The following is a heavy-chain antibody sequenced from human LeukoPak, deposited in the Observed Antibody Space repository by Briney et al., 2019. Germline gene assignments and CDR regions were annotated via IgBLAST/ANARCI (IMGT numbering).Heavy chain of an antibody. Sequence: GGSLRLSCAASGFTFSSQWMSWVRQAPGKGLEWVANIKQEGSEKYYVDSVEGRFTVSRDNAKNSLYLQMKSLRDEDTAVYYCARERYSSASDYYYYMVVTGKGETVTVS. CDR3: ARERYSSASDYYYYMVV. CDR2: IKQEGSEK. D-gene: IGHD6-6*01. CDR1: GFTFSSQW. J-gene: IGHJ6*03. V-gene: IGHV3-7*01.